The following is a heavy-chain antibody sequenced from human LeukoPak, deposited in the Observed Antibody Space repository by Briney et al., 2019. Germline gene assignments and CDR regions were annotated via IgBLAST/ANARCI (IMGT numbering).Heavy chain of an antibody. V-gene: IGHV4-4*07. CDR1: GGSISTYY. CDR2: IYTSGST. J-gene: IGHJ4*02. Sequence: SETLSLTCIVSGGSISTYYWSWIRQPAGKGLEWIGRIYTSGSTNYNPSLKSRVTISVDTSKNQFSLKLSSVTAADTAVYYCARATVTTYYFHSWGQGTLVTVSS. D-gene: IGHD4-17*01. CDR3: ARATVTTYYFHS.